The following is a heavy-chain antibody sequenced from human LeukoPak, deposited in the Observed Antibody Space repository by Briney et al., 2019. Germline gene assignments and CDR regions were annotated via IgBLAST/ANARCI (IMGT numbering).Heavy chain of an antibody. J-gene: IGHJ4*02. CDR3: ARTSYGHDY. Sequence: PSETLSLTCAVYGGSFSGYYWSWIRQPPGKGLEWIGEINHSGSTNYNPSLKSRVTISVDTSKNQFSLKLSSVTAADTAVYHCARTSYGHDYWGQGTLVTVSS. CDR1: GGSFSGYY. D-gene: IGHD5-18*01. CDR2: INHSGST. V-gene: IGHV4-34*01.